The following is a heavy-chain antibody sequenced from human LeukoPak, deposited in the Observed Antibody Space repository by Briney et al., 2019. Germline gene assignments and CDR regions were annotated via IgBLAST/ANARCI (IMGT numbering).Heavy chain of an antibody. CDR2: IYTSGSI. CDR1: GGSISRYY. J-gene: IGHJ4*02. Sequence: SETLSLTRIVSGGSISRYYWSWIRQPAGKGPEWIGRIYTSGSINYNPSLKSRVTMSVDTSKNQFSLKLTSLTAADTAVYYCARDHRRDYGDYHFDYWGQGTLVTVSS. CDR3: ARDHRRDYGDYHFDY. V-gene: IGHV4-4*07. D-gene: IGHD4-17*01.